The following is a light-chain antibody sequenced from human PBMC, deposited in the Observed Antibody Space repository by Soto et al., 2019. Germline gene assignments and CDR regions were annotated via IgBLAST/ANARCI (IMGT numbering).Light chain of an antibody. CDR1: QSVSSY. CDR2: DAS. Sequence: DIVLTQSPATLSLSPGQRATLPCRASQSVSSYLAWYQQKPGQAPRLLIYDASNRATGIPARFSGSGSGTDFTLTISSLEPEDFAVYYCQQRSNWRWLTFGGGTKVDI. V-gene: IGKV3-11*01. J-gene: IGKJ4*01. CDR3: QQRSNWRWLT.